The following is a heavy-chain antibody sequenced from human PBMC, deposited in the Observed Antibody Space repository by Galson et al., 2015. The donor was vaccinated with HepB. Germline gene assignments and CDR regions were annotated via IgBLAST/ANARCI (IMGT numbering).Heavy chain of an antibody. CDR2: IRSKANSYAT. CDR1: GFTFSGSA. J-gene: IGHJ4*02. Sequence: SLRLSCAASGFTFSGSAMHWVRQASGKGLEWVGRIRSKANSYATAYAASVKGRFTISRDDSKNTAYLQMNSLKTEDTAVYYCTRHPLDSSGWYAAVVSDYRDYWGQGTLVTVSS. V-gene: IGHV3-73*01. D-gene: IGHD6-19*01. CDR3: TRHPLDSSGWYAAVVSDYRDY.